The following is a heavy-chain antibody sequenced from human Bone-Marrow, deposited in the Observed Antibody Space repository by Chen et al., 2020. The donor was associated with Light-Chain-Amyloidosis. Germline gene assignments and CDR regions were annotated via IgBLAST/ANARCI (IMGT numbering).Heavy chain of an antibody. V-gene: IGHV1-69*01. Sequence: QVQLVQSGAEVKKPGSSVNVSCKASEGTFRTFAISWVRQAPGQGLEWMGGIIPIFGTISYSQRFQGRLTFTADVSAGTAYMELRSLRSEDTAVYCCAMSDGGRLAYIYYYDFWGQGSLVAVSS. CDR1: EGTFRTFA. CDR2: IIPIFGTI. CDR3: AMSDGGRLAYIYYYDF. J-gene: IGHJ4*02. D-gene: IGHD3-16*01.